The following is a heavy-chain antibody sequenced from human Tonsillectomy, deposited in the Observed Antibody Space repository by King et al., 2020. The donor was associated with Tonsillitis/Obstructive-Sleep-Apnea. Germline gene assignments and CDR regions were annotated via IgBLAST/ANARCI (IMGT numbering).Heavy chain of an antibody. D-gene: IGHD4/OR15-4a*01. CDR2: IYYSGST. Sequence: QLQESGPGLVKPSETLSPTCTVSGGSVSRGSYYWSWIPQPPGKGPEWIGCIYYSGSTNHNPSLQRRVTISVDTSKNQFSLKLSPVTAADTAVYYCARAKGCLDYWGQGTLVTVSS. CDR3: ARAKGCLDY. CDR1: GGSVSRGSYY. J-gene: IGHJ4*02. V-gene: IGHV4-61*01.